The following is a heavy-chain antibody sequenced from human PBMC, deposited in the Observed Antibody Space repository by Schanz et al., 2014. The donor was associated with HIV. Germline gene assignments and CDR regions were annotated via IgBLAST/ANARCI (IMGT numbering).Heavy chain of an antibody. V-gene: IGHV3-21*01. D-gene: IGHD5-18*01. CDR1: GFTLSSYT. CDR3: ARIYVDTAMVEEY. CDR2: ISSSSSYI. J-gene: IGHJ4*02. Sequence: EVQLVESGGGVVKPGGSLRLSCAASGFTLSSYTMTWVRQAPGKGLEWVSSISSSSSYIYYADSVKGRFTISRDNAKNSLFLQMNSLRAEDTAVYFCARIYVDTAMVEEYWGQGTRVTVSS.